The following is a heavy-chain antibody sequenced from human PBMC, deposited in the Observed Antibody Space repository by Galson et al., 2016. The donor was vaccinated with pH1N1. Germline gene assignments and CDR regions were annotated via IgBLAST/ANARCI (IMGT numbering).Heavy chain of an antibody. V-gene: IGHV4-61*01. D-gene: IGHD1-1*01. CDR2: VYYTGKP. CDR1: GESVSTANYY. J-gene: IGHJ4*02. CDR3: ARGRYWNAFFEY. Sequence: ETLSLTCTVSGESVSTANYYWSWIRQPPGKGLEWLGYVYYTGKPNYYPSHESRGTITIDTSKNQFSLTLNSVTAADTAVYYCARGRYWNAFFEYWGQGTLATVSS.